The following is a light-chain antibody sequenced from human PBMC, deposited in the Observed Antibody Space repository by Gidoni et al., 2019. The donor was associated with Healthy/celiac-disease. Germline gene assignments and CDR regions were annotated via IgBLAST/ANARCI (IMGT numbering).Light chain of an antibody. CDR2: SNN. V-gene: IGLV1-44*01. CDR1: SSNIGSNT. Sequence: QSVLTQPPSASGTPGKTVTISCSGSSSNIGSNTVNWYQQLPGTAPKLLIYSNNQRPSGVPDRFSGSKSGTSASLAISGLQSEDEADYYCAAWDDSLNGLVFGGGTKLTVL. CDR3: AAWDDSLNGLV. J-gene: IGLJ3*02.